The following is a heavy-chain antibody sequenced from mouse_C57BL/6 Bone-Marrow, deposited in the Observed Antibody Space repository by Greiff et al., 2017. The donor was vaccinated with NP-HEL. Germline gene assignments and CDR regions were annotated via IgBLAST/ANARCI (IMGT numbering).Heavy chain of an antibody. CDR1: GYTFTSYW. Sequence: VQLQQSGAELVKPGASVKLSCKASGYTFTSYWMQWVKQRPGQGLEWIGEIDPSDSYTNYNQKFKGKATLTVDTSSSTAYMQLSSLTSEDSAVYYCARLYYFDYWGQGTTLTVSS. CDR3: ARLYYFDY. CDR2: IDPSDSYT. J-gene: IGHJ2*01. V-gene: IGHV1-50*01.